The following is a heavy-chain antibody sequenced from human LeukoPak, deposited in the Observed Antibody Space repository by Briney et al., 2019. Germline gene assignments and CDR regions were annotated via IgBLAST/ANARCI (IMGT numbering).Heavy chain of an antibody. D-gene: IGHD6-6*01. CDR1: GGTFSSYA. CDR3: ASHPEQLVVPYYYYYYMDV. Sequence: SVKVSCKASGGTFSSYAMSWVRQAPGQGLEWMGGIIPIFGTANYAQKFQGRVTITADESTSTAYMELSSLRSEDTAVYYCASHPEQLVVPYYYYYYMDVWGKGTTVTVSS. J-gene: IGHJ6*03. V-gene: IGHV1-69*13. CDR2: IIPIFGTA.